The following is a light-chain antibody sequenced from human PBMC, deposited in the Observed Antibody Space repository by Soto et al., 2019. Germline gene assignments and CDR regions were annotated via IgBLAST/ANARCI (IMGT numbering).Light chain of an antibody. CDR3: QQFKTYPFT. V-gene: IGKV1-13*02. CDR2: DVS. Sequence: AIQLTQSPSSLSASVGDRVTITCRASQGISSALAWYQQRPGKAPKLLIYDVSSLESGVPSRFSGSGSGTDFTLTISGLHPEDFTTYYCQQFKTYPFTFGPGTKVDIK. CDR1: QGISSA. J-gene: IGKJ3*01.